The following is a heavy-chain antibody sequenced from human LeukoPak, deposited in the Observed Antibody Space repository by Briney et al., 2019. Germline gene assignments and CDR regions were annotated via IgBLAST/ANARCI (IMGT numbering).Heavy chain of an antibody. CDR3: ARSDYGDY. CDR1: GFTFSSYA. J-gene: IGHJ4*02. CDR2: IKQDGSEK. Sequence: GGFLRLSCAASGFTFSSYAMSWVRQAPGKGLEWVANIKQDGSEKYYVDSVKGRFTISRDNAKNSLYLQMNSLRAEDTAVYYCARSDYGDYWGQGTLVTVSS. V-gene: IGHV3-7*01.